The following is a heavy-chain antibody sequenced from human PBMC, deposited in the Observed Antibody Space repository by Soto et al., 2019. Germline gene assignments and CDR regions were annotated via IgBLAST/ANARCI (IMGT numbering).Heavy chain of an antibody. CDR2: IIPIFGTA. J-gene: IGHJ4*02. CDR3: ARGGIQLAGSLYDY. D-gene: IGHD5-18*01. V-gene: IGHV1-69*13. Sequence: ASVKVSCKASGGTFSSYSINWVRQAPGQGLEWMGEIIPIFGTANYAQKFQGRVTITADESTSTAYMELRSLRSDDTAVYYCARGGIQLAGSLYDYWGQGTLVTVSS. CDR1: GGTFSSYS.